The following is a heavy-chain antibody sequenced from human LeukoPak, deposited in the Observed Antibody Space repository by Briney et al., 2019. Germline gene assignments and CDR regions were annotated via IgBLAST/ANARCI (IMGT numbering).Heavy chain of an antibody. Sequence: QPGGSLRLSCAASGFTFSSYSISWVRQAPGKGLEWVSYISTSSAVMYYADSVKGRFTISRDDARNSVSLQMNSLRADDTAVYYCARDVGYCNGGSCYRWFASWGQGTLVIVSS. J-gene: IGHJ5*01. V-gene: IGHV3-48*01. CDR3: ARDVGYCNGGSCYRWFAS. CDR2: ISTSSAVM. CDR1: GFTFSSYS. D-gene: IGHD2-15*01.